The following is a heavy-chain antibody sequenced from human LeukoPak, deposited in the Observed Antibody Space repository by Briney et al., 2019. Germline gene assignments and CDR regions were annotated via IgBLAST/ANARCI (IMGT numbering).Heavy chain of an antibody. Sequence: ASVKVSCKASGYTFTSYYIHWVRQSPGQGLEWMGIINPSGGSPSYTQMFQDRVTMTRDTSTSTVYMELSSLRSEDTAVYYCARAMVENYYDSSGYGDAFDSWGQGTMVTVSS. D-gene: IGHD3-22*01. J-gene: IGHJ3*02. CDR1: GYTFTSYY. CDR3: ARAMVENYYDSSGYGDAFDS. V-gene: IGHV1-46*01. CDR2: INPSGGSP.